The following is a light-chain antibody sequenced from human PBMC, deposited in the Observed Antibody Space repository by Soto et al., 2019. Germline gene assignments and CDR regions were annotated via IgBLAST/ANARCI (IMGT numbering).Light chain of an antibody. CDR2: EDT. Sequence: QSVLTQPPSVSGDPGERVTISCTGSSSNIGAGYEVHWYQQLPGTSPKLLIYEDTDRPSGVPDRFSGSKSGTSASLAITGLLAEDEADYYCQSYDNSLSGSYVFGTGTKLTVL. J-gene: IGLJ1*01. CDR1: SSNIGAGYE. CDR3: QSYDNSLSGSYV. V-gene: IGLV1-40*01.